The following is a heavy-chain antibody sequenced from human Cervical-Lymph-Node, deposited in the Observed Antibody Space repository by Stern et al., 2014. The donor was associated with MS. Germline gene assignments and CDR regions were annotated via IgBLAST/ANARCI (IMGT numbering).Heavy chain of an antibody. CDR1: GDTFSSYA. Sequence: QDQLVQSGAEVKKPGSSVKVSCKASGDTFSSYAINWVRQVPGQGLEWMGGMTPVFGTTNYAQKFQGRVTIRADKSTNTAYMELMTLRSEDTAVYYCARGGGLVGYFDYWGQGTLVSVSS. CDR3: ARGGGLVGYFDY. J-gene: IGHJ4*02. D-gene: IGHD1-26*01. CDR2: MTPVFGTT. V-gene: IGHV1-69*14.